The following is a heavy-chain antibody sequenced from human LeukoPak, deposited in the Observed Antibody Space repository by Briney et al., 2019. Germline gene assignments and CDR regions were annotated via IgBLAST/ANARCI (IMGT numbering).Heavy chain of an antibody. J-gene: IGHJ5*02. CDR2: IYSSGST. CDR3: ARKVGNNWFDP. Sequence: VKPSETLSLTCTVSGGSISIYDWSWIRQPPGKGLELIGYIYSSGSTNYNPSLKSRVTISVDTSMNQFSLKLSSVTAADTAMYYCARKVGNNWFDPWGQGTLVTVSS. CDR1: GGSISIYD. D-gene: IGHD1-26*01. V-gene: IGHV4-4*09.